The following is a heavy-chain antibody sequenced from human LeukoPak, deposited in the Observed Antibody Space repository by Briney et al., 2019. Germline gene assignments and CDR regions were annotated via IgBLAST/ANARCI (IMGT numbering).Heavy chain of an antibody. J-gene: IGHJ5*02. CDR2: IKNDGTST. CDR1: GFTFSGFW. Sequence: GGSLRLSCAASGFTFSGFWMHWVRQAPGKGLVWVARIKNDGTSTSYADSVKGRFTISGDNAKNILYLQMNSLRAEDTAMYYCAKSDWFDPWGQGTLVTVSS. CDR3: AKSDWFDP. V-gene: IGHV3-74*01.